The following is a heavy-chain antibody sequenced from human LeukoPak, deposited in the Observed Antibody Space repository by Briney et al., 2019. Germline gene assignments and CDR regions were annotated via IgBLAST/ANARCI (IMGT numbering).Heavy chain of an antibody. CDR1: GFPFSSHW. CDR2: IKQDGSEK. CDR3: ASGGGWVFNN. Sequence: GGSLRLSCAASGFPFSSHWLSWFRQSPGKGLEWVAHIKQDGSEKYYVDSVKGRFTISRDNARNSQYLQMNSLRAEDTAVYYCASGGGWVFNNWGREPWSPSRQ. D-gene: IGHD6-19*01. J-gene: IGHJ4*02. V-gene: IGHV3-7*01.